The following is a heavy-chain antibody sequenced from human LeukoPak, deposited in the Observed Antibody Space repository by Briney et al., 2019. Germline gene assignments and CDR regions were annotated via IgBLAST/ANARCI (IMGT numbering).Heavy chain of an antibody. J-gene: IGHJ4*02. CDR2: ISGSGGIT. Sequence: GRSLRLSCAASGFTFSSYAMSWVRQAPGKGLEWVSGISGSGGITYYADSVKGRFTISRDNSKNSLFLQMNSLRAEDTAVYYCAKGWDASGRIYFDYWGQGALATVSS. V-gene: IGHV3-23*01. CDR3: AKGWDASGRIYFDY. D-gene: IGHD3-10*01. CDR1: GFTFSSYA.